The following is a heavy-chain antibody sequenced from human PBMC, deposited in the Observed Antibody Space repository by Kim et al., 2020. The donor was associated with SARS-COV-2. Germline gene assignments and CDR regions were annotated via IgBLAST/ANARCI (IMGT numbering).Heavy chain of an antibody. CDR3: ARDRQRNGSGSYYNPYYYYYGMDV. V-gene: IGHV4-31*03. CDR2: IYYSGST. J-gene: IGHJ6*02. D-gene: IGHD3-10*01. Sequence: SETLSLTCTVSGGSISSGGYYWSWIRQHPGKGLEWIGYIYYSGSTYYNPSLKSRVTISVDTSKNQFSLKLSSVTAADTAVYYCARDRQRNGSGSYYNPYYYYYGMDVRGQGNTVTVS. CDR1: GGSISSGGYY.